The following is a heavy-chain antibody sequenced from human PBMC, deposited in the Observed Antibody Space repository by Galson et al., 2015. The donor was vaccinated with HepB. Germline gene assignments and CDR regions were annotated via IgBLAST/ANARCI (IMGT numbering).Heavy chain of an antibody. D-gene: IGHD6-13*01. V-gene: IGHV4-39*07. CDR1: GGSISSSSYY. CDR2: IYYSGST. CDR3: ASGELVRWFDP. J-gene: IGHJ5*02. Sequence: ETLSLTCTVSGGSISSSSYYWGWIRQPPGKGLEWIGSIYYSGSTYYNPSLKSRVTISVDTSKNQFSLKLSSVTAADTAVYYCASGELVRWFDPWGQGTLVTVSS.